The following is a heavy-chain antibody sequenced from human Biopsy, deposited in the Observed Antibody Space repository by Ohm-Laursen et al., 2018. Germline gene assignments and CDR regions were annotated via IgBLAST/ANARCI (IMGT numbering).Heavy chain of an antibody. D-gene: IGHD6-19*01. CDR2: INPDSGVT. J-gene: IGHJ4*02. CDR3: ARDRYRSWNYFDN. V-gene: IGHV1-2*02. Sequence: ASVKVSCKASGYTFSGYYMHWVRQAPGQGLEWMGWINPDSGVTNYAQKFQGRVTMTRDTSISTAYMELSRLGSDDTAVYYCARDRYRSWNYFDNWGQGSLVTVSS. CDR1: GYTFSGYY.